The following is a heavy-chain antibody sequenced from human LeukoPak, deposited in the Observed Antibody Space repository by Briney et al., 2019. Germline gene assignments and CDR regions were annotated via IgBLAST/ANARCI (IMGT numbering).Heavy chain of an antibody. J-gene: IGHJ4*02. CDR3: STTYYYDSSEGY. CDR2: IKSKTDGGTT. V-gene: IGHV3-15*07. D-gene: IGHD3-22*01. CDR1: GFTFSNAW. Sequence: GGSLRLSCAASGFTFSNAWMNWVRQAPGKGLEWVGRIKSKTDGGTTDYAAPVKGRFTISRDDSKNTLYLQMNGLKTEDTAVYYCSTTYYYDSSEGYWGQGTLVTVSS.